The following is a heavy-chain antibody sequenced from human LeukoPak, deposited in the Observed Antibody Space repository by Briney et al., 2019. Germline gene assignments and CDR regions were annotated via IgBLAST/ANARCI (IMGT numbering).Heavy chain of an antibody. CDR1: GGTFSSYA. CDR2: IIPIFGTA. V-gene: IGHV1-69*06. CDR3: ASSFRVTAIPPFDY. Sequence: SVKVSCKASGGTFSSYAISWVRQAPGQGLEWMGGIIPIFGTANYAQKFQGRVTITADKSTSTAYMELSSLRSEDTAVYYCASSFRVTAIPPFDYWGQGTLVTVSS. D-gene: IGHD2-21*02. J-gene: IGHJ4*02.